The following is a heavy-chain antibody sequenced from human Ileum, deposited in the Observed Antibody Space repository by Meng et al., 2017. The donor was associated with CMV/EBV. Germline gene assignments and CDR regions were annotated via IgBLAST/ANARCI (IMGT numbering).Heavy chain of an antibody. CDR3: VRGYGGRYFDY. J-gene: IGHJ4*02. CDR1: GFTFTTYD. CDR2: IWYDGSKK. Sequence: SCAASGFTFTTYDMRWVRQAPGKGLEWVAVIWYDGSKKYYVDSVKGRFTISRDNSKNTVYLQMNSLRAEDTAVYYCVRGYGGRYFDYWGQGTLVTVSS. D-gene: IGHD1-26*01. V-gene: IGHV3-30*04.